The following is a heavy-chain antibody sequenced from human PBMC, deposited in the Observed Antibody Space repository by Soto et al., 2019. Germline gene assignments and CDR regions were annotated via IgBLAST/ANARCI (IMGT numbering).Heavy chain of an antibody. CDR3: ARGRYDFWSGYLYYFDY. Sequence: SETLSLTCTVSGGSISSYYWSWIRQPPGKGLEWIGYIYYSGSTNYNPSLKSRVTISVDTSKNQFSLKLSSVTAADTAVYYCARGRYDFWSGYLYYFDYWGQGTLVTISS. CDR1: GGSISSYY. J-gene: IGHJ4*02. CDR2: IYYSGST. V-gene: IGHV4-59*01. D-gene: IGHD3-3*01.